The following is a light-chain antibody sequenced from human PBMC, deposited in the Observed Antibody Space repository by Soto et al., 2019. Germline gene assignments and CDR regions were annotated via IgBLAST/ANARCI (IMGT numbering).Light chain of an antibody. J-gene: IGKJ4*01. CDR3: QQVESYPST. CDR1: QGISSF. V-gene: IGKV1-9*01. Sequence: IQVTQNKSSLSASVGDIVTITCLASQGISSFLAWYQQKPGKAPKLLIYAASSLQSGVPSRFSGSGFGTDFTLTITSLQPEDFATYYCQQVESYPSTFGGGT. CDR2: AAS.